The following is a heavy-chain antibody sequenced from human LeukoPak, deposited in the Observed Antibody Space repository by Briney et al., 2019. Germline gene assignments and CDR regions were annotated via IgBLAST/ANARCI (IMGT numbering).Heavy chain of an antibody. D-gene: IGHD4-17*01. Sequence: PSETLSLTCDVSGYSIRSGSYWGWIRQPPGNGLEWIGCMFHSGDTYHNPSLKSRVTISADTSKNQFSLKLTSVTAADTAVYYCAKVGAYGDYARHDYWGQGTLVTVS. CDR3: AKVGAYGDYARHDY. CDR1: GYSIRSGSY. J-gene: IGHJ4*02. CDR2: MFHSGDT. V-gene: IGHV4-38-2*01.